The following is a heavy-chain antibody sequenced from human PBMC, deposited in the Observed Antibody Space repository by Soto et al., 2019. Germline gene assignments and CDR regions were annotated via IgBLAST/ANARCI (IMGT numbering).Heavy chain of an antibody. V-gene: IGHV1-18*01. D-gene: IGHD1-26*01. CDR3: ARGSSGSYGQAYYYYYGMDV. CDR1: GYTFTSYG. Sequence: GASVKVSCKASGYTFTSYGISWVRQAPGQGLEWMGWISAYNGNTNYAQKLQGRVTMTTDTSTSTAYMELRSLRSDDTAVYYCARGSSGSYGQAYYYYYGMDVWGQGTTVTVSS. CDR2: ISAYNGNT. J-gene: IGHJ6*02.